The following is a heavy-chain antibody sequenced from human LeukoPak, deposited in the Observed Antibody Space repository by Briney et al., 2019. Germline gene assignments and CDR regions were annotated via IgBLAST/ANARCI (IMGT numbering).Heavy chain of an antibody. V-gene: IGHV3-23*01. CDR2: IGPTGRST. Sequence: SGGSLRLSCAASGFAFNIYAMTWVRLAPGKGLEWVSSIGPTGRSTYYADSVKGRFTISRDNSRNTLYLQMNSLRAEDTAVYHCAKDHLPTMGAMAVRGQGTTVTVSS. CDR1: GFAFNIYA. D-gene: IGHD1-1*01. J-gene: IGHJ6*02. CDR3: AKDHLPTMGAMAV.